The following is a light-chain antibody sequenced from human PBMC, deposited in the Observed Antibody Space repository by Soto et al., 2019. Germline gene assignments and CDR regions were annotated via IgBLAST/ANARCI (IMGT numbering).Light chain of an antibody. Sequence: EIVLTQSPATLSLSPGERATLSCRASQSVSSYLAWYQQKPGQAPRLLIYDASNRATGLPARFSGSGSGTDFTLNISSLEPEDFAVYYCQQRSNWPPWTFGQGTKVEIK. V-gene: IGKV3-11*01. CDR2: DAS. CDR3: QQRSNWPPWT. J-gene: IGKJ1*01. CDR1: QSVSSY.